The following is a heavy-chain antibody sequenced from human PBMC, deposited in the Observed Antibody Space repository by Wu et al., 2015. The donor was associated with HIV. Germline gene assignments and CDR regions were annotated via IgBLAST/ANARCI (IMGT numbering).Heavy chain of an antibody. J-gene: IGHJ4*02. CDR2: ISGYNANT. Sequence: QVHLVQSGPEVKKPGASVKVSCRTSGYTFTSYGFSWVRQAPGQGLEWMGWISGYNANTKYAQKLQGRVTMTIDTSTTTAYMELRSLRSDDTAVYYCARAHLDIVAVIAAPEDTGYFNYWGQGTLVTVSS. D-gene: IGHD2-15*01. V-gene: IGHV1-18*01. CDR1: GYTFTSYG. CDR3: ARAHLDIVAVIAAPEDTGYFNY.